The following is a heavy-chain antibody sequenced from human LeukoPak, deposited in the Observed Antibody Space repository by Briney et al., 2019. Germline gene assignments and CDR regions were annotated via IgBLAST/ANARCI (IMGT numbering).Heavy chain of an antibody. V-gene: IGHV1-24*01. Sequence: ASVKVSCKASGYTLTELSMHWVRQAPGKGLEWMGGFDPEDGETIYAQKFQGRVTMTEDTSTDTAYMELSSLRSEDTAVYYCATRKDTYYYDRGLYFDYWGQGTLVTVSS. CDR1: GYTLTELS. CDR3: ATRKDTYYYDRGLYFDY. D-gene: IGHD3-22*01. CDR2: FDPEDGET. J-gene: IGHJ4*02.